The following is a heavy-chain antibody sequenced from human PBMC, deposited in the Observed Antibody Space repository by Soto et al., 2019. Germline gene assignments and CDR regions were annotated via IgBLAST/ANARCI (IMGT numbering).Heavy chain of an antibody. CDR1: GFTFSNAW. D-gene: IGHD3-3*01. CDR3: TTHVIVSGYFDY. Sequence: EVQLVESGGGLVKPGESLRLSCAASGFTFSNAWMSWVRQAPGKGLEWVGRIKSKTDGGTTDYAAPVKGRFTISRDDSKNTLYLQMNSLKTEDTAVYYCTTHVIVSGYFDYWGQGTLVTVSS. CDR2: IKSKTDGGTT. J-gene: IGHJ4*02. V-gene: IGHV3-15*01.